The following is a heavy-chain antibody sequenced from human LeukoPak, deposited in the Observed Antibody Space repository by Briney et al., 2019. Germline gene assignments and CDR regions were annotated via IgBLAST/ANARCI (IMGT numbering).Heavy chain of an antibody. CDR2: RNPNSGNT. J-gene: IGHJ5*02. CDR3: AIPYCTNGVCSSWFDP. Sequence: ASVKVSCKASGYTFTSYDINWVRQATGQGLEWMGWRNPNSGNTGYAQKFQGRVTMARNTSISTAYMELSSLRSEDTAVYYCAIPYCTNGVCSSWFDPWGQGTLVTVSS. V-gene: IGHV1-8*01. D-gene: IGHD2-8*01. CDR1: GYTFTSYD.